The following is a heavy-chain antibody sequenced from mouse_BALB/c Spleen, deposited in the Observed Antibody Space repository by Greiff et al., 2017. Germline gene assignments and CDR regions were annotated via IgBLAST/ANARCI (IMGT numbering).Heavy chain of an antibody. CDR2: IRNKANGYTT. CDR3: ARDSTVVATRAMDY. D-gene: IGHD1-1*01. CDR1: GFTFTDYY. V-gene: IGHV7-3*02. Sequence: EVKLVESGGGLVQPGGSLRLSCATSGFTFTDYYMSWVRQPPGKALEWLGFIRNKANGYTTEYSASVKGRFTISRDNSQSILYLQMNTLRAEDSATYYCARDSTVVATRAMDYWGQGTSVTVSS. J-gene: IGHJ4*01.